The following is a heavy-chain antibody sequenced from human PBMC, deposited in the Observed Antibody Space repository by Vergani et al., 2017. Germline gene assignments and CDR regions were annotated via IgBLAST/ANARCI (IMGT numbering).Heavy chain of an antibody. D-gene: IGHD2-8*01. CDR3: AKWSSFYCTNGVCYYDY. CDR1: GFTFSSYA. J-gene: IGHJ4*02. V-gene: IGHV3-23*01. Sequence: EVQLLESGGGLVQPGGSLRLSCAASGFTFSSYAMSWVRQAPGKGLEWVSAISGSGGSTYYSDSVKGRFTISRDNSKNTLYLQMNSLRAEDTAVYYCAKWSSFYCTNGVCYYDYWGQGTLVTVSS. CDR2: ISGSGGST.